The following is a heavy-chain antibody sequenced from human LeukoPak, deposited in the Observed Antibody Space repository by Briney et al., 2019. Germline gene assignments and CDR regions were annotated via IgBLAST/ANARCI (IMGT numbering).Heavy chain of an antibody. CDR3: AREVEGGATDY. CDR1: GYTFTSYG. D-gene: IGHD1-26*01. V-gene: IGHV1-46*01. J-gene: IGHJ4*02. CDR2: INPSGGST. Sequence: ASVKVSCKASGYTFTSYGISWVRQAPGQGLEWMGIINPSGGSTSYAQKFQGRVTMTRDMSTSTVYMELSSLRSEDTAVYYCAREVEGGATDYWGQGTLVTVSS.